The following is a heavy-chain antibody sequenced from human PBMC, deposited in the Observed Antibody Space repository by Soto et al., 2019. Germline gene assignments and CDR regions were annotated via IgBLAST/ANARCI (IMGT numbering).Heavy chain of an antibody. CDR3: AKGWDVKYFDK. V-gene: IGHV4-4*07. CDR1: GASLLSYY. Sequence: SETLSRTCSVSGASLLSYYWSWVRQPAGKGLEWIGHIFSSGRTSYNPSLKSRLTMSIDTSKNLFSLNLSSVTAADTAVYYCAKGWDVKYFDKWGQGTLVTVS. CDR2: IFSSGRT. J-gene: IGHJ4*02. D-gene: IGHD1-26*01.